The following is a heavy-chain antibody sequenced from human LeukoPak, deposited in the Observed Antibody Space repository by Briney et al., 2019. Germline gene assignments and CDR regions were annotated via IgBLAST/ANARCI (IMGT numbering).Heavy chain of an antibody. D-gene: IGHD4-17*01. J-gene: IGHJ3*02. CDR3: ARGPDGDYVVYAFDI. Sequence: SETLSLTCTVSGGSISSYYWSWIRQPPGKGLEWIGYIYYSGSTNYNPSLKSRVTISVDTSKNQFSLKLSSVTAADTAVYYCARGPDGDYVVYAFDIWGQGTMVTVSS. CDR1: GGSISSYY. V-gene: IGHV4-59*01. CDR2: IYYSGST.